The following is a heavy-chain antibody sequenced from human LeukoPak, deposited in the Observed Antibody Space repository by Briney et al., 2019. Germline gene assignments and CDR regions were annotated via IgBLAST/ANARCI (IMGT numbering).Heavy chain of an antibody. D-gene: IGHD6-19*01. J-gene: IGHJ3*02. CDR2: IYYTGST. CDR3: ARHAGYTSGRNAFDI. Sequence: SETLSLTCTVSGGSISSYYWTWIRQPPGKGLEYSGYIYYTGSTNYNPSLKSRVTISVDTSKNQFSLKLSSVTAADTAVYYCARHAGYTSGRNAFDIWGQGTMVTVSS. V-gene: IGHV4-59*08. CDR1: GGSISSYY.